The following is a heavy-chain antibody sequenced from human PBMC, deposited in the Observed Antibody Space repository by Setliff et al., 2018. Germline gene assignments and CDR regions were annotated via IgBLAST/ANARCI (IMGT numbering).Heavy chain of an antibody. CDR1: EFTFRNYY. Sequence: QSGGSLRLSCAASEFTFRNYYMHWVRQVPGKGLMWVSYIKSDGSNTHYADSVEGRFTISRDNAKNTLYLQMNSLRAEDTAVYYCARGGCSATSCLDYWGQGILVTVSS. CDR2: IKSDGSNT. V-gene: IGHV3-74*01. D-gene: IGHD2-2*01. J-gene: IGHJ4*02. CDR3: ARGGCSATSCLDY.